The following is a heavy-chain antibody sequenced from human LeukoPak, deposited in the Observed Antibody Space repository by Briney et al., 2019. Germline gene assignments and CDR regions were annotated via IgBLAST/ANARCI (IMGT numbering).Heavy chain of an antibody. CDR2: ISSSGSTI. Sequence: PGGSLRLSCAVSGFTVSSNYMSWVRQAPGKGLEWVSYISSSGSTIYYADSVKGRFTISRDNAKNSLYLQMNSLRAEDTAVYYCARDRDCSGGSCYSGVAFDIWGQGTMVTVSS. V-gene: IGHV3-11*01. J-gene: IGHJ3*02. CDR1: GFTVSSNY. CDR3: ARDRDCSGGSCYSGVAFDI. D-gene: IGHD2-15*01.